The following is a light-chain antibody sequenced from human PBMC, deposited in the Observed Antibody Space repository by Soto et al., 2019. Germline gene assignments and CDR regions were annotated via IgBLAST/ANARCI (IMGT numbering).Light chain of an antibody. Sequence: EVVLTHSPFTLSLSPGERATLSCRASQSFRGLLAWYQQKPGQAPRLLIHGATTRATGIPARFSGSGSGTEFTLTISSLQPEDFATYYCQQYESLPLTFGQGTRLEIK. CDR2: GAT. CDR1: QSFRGL. CDR3: QQYESLPLT. V-gene: IGKV3-15*01. J-gene: IGKJ5*01.